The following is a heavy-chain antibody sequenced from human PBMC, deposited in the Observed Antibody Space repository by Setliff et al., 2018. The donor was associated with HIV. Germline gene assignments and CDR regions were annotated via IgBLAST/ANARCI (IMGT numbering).Heavy chain of an antibody. CDR3: ARRTLITGYDY. D-gene: IGHD3-16*01. J-gene: IGHJ4*02. Sequence: PSETLSLTCTVSGDSISSYYWNWIRQPPGKALEWIGYIYYGSTHYNPSFEGRLTISVDTSKNQFSLKLSSVTAADTAVYYCARRTLITGYDYWGQGTLVTVSS. V-gene: IGHV4-59*08. CDR1: GDSISSYY. CDR2: IYYGST.